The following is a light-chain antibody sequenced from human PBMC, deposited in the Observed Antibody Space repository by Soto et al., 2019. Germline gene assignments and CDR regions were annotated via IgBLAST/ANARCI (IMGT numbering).Light chain of an antibody. Sequence: DIQMTQSPSTLSGSVGDRVTITCRASQSIRRYLAWYQQKPGKAPKLLIYDVSSLESGVPSRFSGSGSGTEFTLTISSLQPEDFATYYCLQDYNYPRTFGQGTKVDIK. CDR1: QSIRRY. CDR2: DVS. V-gene: IGKV1-5*01. J-gene: IGKJ1*01. CDR3: LQDYNYPRT.